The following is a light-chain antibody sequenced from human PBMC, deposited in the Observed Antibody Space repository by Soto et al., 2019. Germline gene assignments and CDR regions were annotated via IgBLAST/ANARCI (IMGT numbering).Light chain of an antibody. CDR2: AAS. V-gene: IGKV1-39*01. Sequence: DIQMTQSPSSLSASVGDRVTITCRASQSISSYLHWYQQKPGKAPKLLIYAASSLQSGVPSRFSASRSGTDFTLTITSLQPEDFATYYCQQSYSTSITFGQGTRLEIK. CDR1: QSISSY. CDR3: QQSYSTSIT. J-gene: IGKJ5*01.